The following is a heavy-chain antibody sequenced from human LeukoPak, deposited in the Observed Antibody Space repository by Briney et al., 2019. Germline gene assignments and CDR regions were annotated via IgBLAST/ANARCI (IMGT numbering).Heavy chain of an antibody. CDR1: GFTFSSDA. D-gene: IGHD6-13*01. CDR2: ISGSGGST. Sequence: GGSLRLSCAASGFTFSSDAMSGGRQAPGKGLEWVSAISGSGGSTYYADSVKGLFTISRDNSKNPLYLQMTSLRAEDTAVYYCAKDRIAKSPPNSNWFDPWGQGTLVTVSS. CDR3: AKDRIAKSPPNSNWFDP. J-gene: IGHJ5*02. V-gene: IGHV3-23*01.